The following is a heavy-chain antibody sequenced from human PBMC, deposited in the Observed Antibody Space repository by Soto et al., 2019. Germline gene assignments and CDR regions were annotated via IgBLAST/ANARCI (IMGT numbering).Heavy chain of an antibody. D-gene: IGHD2-2*03. CDR2: INYSGNT. V-gene: IGHV4-39*01. CDR1: GGSISGNSDY. Sequence: SETLSLTCTVSGGSISGNSDYWGWIRQPPGKGLEYIGSINYSGNTYYNPSLKSRVTISVDTSKNQFSLKLTSVTAADTAVFYCARLDKSMAQTFDYWGQGTLVTVSS. CDR3: ARLDKSMAQTFDY. J-gene: IGHJ4*02.